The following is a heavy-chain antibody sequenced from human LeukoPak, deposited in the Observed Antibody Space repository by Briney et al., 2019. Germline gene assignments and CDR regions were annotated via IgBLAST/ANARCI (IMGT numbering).Heavy chain of an antibody. CDR3: AELGITMIGGV. V-gene: IGHV3-11*04. D-gene: IGHD3-10*02. CDR1: GFTFSHYY. CDR2: ITVSGSAI. Sequence: GGSLRLSCAASGFTFSHYYMSWIRQAPGKGLEWVSYITVSGSAIYYADSVKGRFTISRDNAKNSLYLQMNSLRAEDTAVYYCAELGITMIGGVWGKGTTVTISS. J-gene: IGHJ6*04.